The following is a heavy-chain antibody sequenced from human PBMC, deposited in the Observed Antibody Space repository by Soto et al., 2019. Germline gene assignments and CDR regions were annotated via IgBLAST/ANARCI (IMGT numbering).Heavy chain of an antibody. J-gene: IGHJ4*02. D-gene: IGHD1-26*01. V-gene: IGHV3-7*03. CDR2: INPAGSDR. CDR3: ASARSSVGAPGGFIEF. CDR1: GFTFTNYW. Sequence: EVQLVESGGGLVQPGGSLRLSCAASGFTFTNYWINWVRQAPGKGLEWVANINPAGSDRRYVDSVKGRFTISRDNAKNSVYLQMNSLRDDDTAVYYCASARSSVGAPGGFIEFWGQGSLVTVSS.